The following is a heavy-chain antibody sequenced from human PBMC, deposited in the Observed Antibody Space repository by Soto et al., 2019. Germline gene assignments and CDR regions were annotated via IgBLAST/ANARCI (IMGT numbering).Heavy chain of an antibody. CDR2: IYYSGST. CDR3: ARAPHNTFFVP. J-gene: IGHJ5*02. CDR1: GASMSSGGYY. V-gene: IGHV4-31*03. D-gene: IGHD1-1*01. Sequence: SETLSLTCTVSGASMSSGGYYWTWIRQTPGKGLEWIGYIYYSGSTYYNPSLESRVAISLDTSRRQFYLTLQSVTAAETAIYNCARAPHNTFFVPWGQGTLVTVS.